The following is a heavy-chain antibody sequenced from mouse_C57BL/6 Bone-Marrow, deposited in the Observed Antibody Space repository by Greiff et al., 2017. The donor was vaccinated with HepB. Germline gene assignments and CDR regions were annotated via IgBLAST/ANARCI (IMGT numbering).Heavy chain of an antibody. CDR2: INPSSGYT. V-gene: IGHV1-7*01. D-gene: IGHD1-1*01. CDR3: ARERLYYYGSSYGWYFDV. J-gene: IGHJ1*03. CDR1: GYTFTSYW. Sequence: QVQLKESGAELAKPGASVKLSCKASGYTFTSYWMHWVKQRPGQGLEWIGYINPSSGYTKYNQKFKDKATLTADKSSSTAYMQLSSLTYEDSAVYYCARERLYYYGSSYGWYFDVWGTGTTVTVSS.